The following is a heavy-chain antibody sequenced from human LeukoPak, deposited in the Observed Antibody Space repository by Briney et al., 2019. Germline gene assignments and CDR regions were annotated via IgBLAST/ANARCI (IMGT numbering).Heavy chain of an antibody. CDR3: ARNQRRLDY. J-gene: IGHJ4*02. D-gene: IGHD1-14*01. Sequence: GGSLRLSCAVSGITLSNYGMSWVRQAPGKGLEWVAGISDSVGGTKSADSVKRRFTISRDNAKNSLYLQMNSLRAEDTAVYYCARNQRRLDYWGQGTLVTVSS. CDR1: GITLSNYG. V-gene: IGHV3-23*01. CDR2: ISDSVGGT.